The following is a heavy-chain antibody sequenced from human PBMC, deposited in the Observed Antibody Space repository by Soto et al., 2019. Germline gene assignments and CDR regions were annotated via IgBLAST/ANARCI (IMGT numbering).Heavy chain of an antibody. CDR2: IYPGDSDT. CDR3: ARLVSYYDSSGYYPPYYYYGMDV. Sequence: PGESLKISCKGSGYSFTSYWIGWVRQMPGKGLEWMGIIYPGDSDTRYSPSFQGQVTISADKSISTAYLQWSSLKASDTAMYYCARLVSYYDSSGYYPPYYYYGMDVWGQGTTVTVSS. D-gene: IGHD3-22*01. V-gene: IGHV5-51*01. CDR1: GYSFTSYW. J-gene: IGHJ6*02.